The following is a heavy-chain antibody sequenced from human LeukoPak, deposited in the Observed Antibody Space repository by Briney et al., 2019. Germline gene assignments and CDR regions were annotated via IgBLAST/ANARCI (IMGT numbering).Heavy chain of an antibody. CDR1: GFTFTDYY. CDR3: ARDKWSGWSFDF. J-gene: IGHJ4*02. CDR2: ISSSDSTR. V-gene: IGHV3-11*04. Sequence: PGGSLRLSCAASGFTFTDYYMTWIRQTPEKGLEWVSYISSSDSTRYYAGSVKGRFTISRDNSKNSLYLQMNSLRVEDTAIYYCARDKWSGWSFDFWGQGTLVTVSS. D-gene: IGHD6-19*01.